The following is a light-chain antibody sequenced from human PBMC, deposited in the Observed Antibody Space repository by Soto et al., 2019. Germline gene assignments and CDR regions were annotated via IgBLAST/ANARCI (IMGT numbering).Light chain of an antibody. CDR3: AAWDVSLSAYV. J-gene: IGLJ1*01. Sequence: QSVLTQPPSASETPGQRVSISCSGSGSNIGSNTVHWYQQLPGTAPKPLMYNNNQRPSGVPDRFSGSKSGTSASLAISGIQSEDEADYYCAAWDVSLSAYVFGTGTKLTVL. CDR1: GSNIGSNT. CDR2: NNN. V-gene: IGLV1-44*01.